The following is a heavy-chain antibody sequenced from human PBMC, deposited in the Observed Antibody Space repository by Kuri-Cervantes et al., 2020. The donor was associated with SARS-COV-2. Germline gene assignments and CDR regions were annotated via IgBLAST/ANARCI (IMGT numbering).Heavy chain of an antibody. D-gene: IGHD2-2*01. CDR1: GFTFSSYA. CDR2: ISGSGGST. CDR3: AKKGVGSSTSTVYYYYYMDV. J-gene: IGHJ6*03. V-gene: IGHV3-23*01. Sequence: GESLKISCAASGFTFSSYAMSWVRQAPGKGLEWVSAISGSGGSTYYADSAKGRFTISRDNSKNTLYLQMNSLRAEDTAVYYCAKKGVGSSTSTVYYYYYMDVWGKGTTVTVSS.